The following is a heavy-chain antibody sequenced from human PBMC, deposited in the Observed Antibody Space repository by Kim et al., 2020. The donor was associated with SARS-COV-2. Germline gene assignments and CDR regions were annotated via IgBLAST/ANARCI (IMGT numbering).Heavy chain of an antibody. Sequence: YAQKFQDRVTITRDRSMSTAYMELSSLRSEDTAMYYCASAAGGGEPTFDYWGQGTLVTVSS. J-gene: IGHJ4*02. V-gene: IGHV1-45*02. D-gene: IGHD3-16*01. CDR3: ASAAGGGEPTFDY.